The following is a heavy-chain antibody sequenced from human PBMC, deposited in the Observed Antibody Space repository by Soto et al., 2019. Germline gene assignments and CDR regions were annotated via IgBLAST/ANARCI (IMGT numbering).Heavy chain of an antibody. D-gene: IGHD4-4*01. CDR2: IYYSGST. CDR3: ARSLTTGPHYYYMDV. CDR1: GGSISSYY. J-gene: IGHJ6*03. V-gene: IGHV4-59*01. Sequence: LSLTCTVSGGSISSYYWSWIRQPPGKGLEWIGYIYYSGSTNYNPSLKSRVTISVDTSKNQFSLKLSSVTAADTAVYYCARSLTTGPHYYYMDVWGKGTTVTVSS.